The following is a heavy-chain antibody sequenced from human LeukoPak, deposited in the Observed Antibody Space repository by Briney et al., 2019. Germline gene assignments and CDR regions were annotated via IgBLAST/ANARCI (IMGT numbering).Heavy chain of an antibody. Sequence: ASVKVSCKASGYTFNDHYIHWVRQAPGQGLEWMGWINPNSGGTNYAQKIQGRVTMTRDTSISTAYMELSSLRSDDTAVYYCARYPIYAFVWGSYRYTFDYWGQGTLVTVSS. J-gene: IGHJ4*02. V-gene: IGHV1-2*02. CDR3: ARYPIYAFVWGSYRYTFDY. D-gene: IGHD3-16*02. CDR1: GYTFNDHY. CDR2: INPNSGGT.